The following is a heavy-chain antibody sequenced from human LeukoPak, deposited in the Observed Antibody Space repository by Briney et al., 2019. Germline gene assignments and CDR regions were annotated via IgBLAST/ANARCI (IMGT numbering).Heavy chain of an antibody. J-gene: IGHJ4*02. V-gene: IGHV1-69*01. CDR3: ARVRDQLLLFGSFDY. CDR1: GGTFSSYA. Sequence: WVKVSCKASGGTFSSYAISWVRQAPGQGLEWMGGIIPIFGTANYAQKFQGRVTITADESTSTAYMELSSLRSEDTAVYYCARVRDQLLLFGSFDYWGQGTLVTVSS. D-gene: IGHD2-2*01. CDR2: IIPIFGTA.